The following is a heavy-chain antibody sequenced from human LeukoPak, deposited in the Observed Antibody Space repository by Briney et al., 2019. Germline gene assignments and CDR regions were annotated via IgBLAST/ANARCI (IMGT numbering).Heavy chain of an antibody. V-gene: IGHV3-11*01. Sequence: GGSLRLSCAASGFTFTDYYISWIRQAPGKGLERVSFISGSGSPINYADSLKGRFTISRDNTKNSLYLQMNSLRAEDTAVYYCAREGRYYGSGNYYLRYYGMDVWGQGTTVTVSS. CDR1: GFTFTDYY. D-gene: IGHD3-10*01. CDR2: ISGSGSPI. CDR3: AREGRYYGSGNYYLRYYGMDV. J-gene: IGHJ6*02.